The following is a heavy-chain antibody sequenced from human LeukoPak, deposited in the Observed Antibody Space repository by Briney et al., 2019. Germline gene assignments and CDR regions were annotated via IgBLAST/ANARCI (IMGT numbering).Heavy chain of an antibody. Sequence: AASVKLSCKASGYTFTSYDINWVRQATGQGLEWMGWMNPNSGNTGYAQKFQGRVTITRNTSISTAYMELSSLRSEDTAVYYCARAPSYCSGGSCYSGQYYYYYMDVWGKGTTVTVSS. J-gene: IGHJ6*03. V-gene: IGHV1-8*03. CDR2: MNPNSGNT. D-gene: IGHD2-15*01. CDR3: ARAPSYCSGGSCYSGQYYYYYMDV. CDR1: GYTFTSYD.